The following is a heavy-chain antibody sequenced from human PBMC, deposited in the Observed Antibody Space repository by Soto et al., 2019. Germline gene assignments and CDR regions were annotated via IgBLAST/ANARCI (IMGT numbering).Heavy chain of an antibody. CDR1: GFTFSSYS. Sequence: GGSLRLSCAASGFTFSSYSMNWVRQAPGKGLEWVSSITSSSSYIYYADSVKGRFAISRDNAKDSLYLQMNSLRAEDTAVYYCARDCSGGSCYSGNFDYWGQGTLVTVSS. V-gene: IGHV3-21*01. D-gene: IGHD2-15*01. CDR2: ITSSSSYI. CDR3: ARDCSGGSCYSGNFDY. J-gene: IGHJ4*02.